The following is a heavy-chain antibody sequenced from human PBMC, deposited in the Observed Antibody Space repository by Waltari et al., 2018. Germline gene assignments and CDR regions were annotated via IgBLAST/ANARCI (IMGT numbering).Heavy chain of an antibody. V-gene: IGHV1-8*03. CDR1: GYTLTSYD. Sequence: QVQLVQSGAEVKKPGASVKVSCKASGYTLTSYDINWVRQATGQGLEGMGWMNPNSGNTGYAQKFQGRVTSTRNTSISTAVMELSSWRSEDTAVYYCTREGYDSHLHDDAFDIWGQGTMVTVSS. D-gene: IGHD1-1*01. CDR2: MNPNSGNT. J-gene: IGHJ3*02. CDR3: TREGYDSHLHDDAFDI.